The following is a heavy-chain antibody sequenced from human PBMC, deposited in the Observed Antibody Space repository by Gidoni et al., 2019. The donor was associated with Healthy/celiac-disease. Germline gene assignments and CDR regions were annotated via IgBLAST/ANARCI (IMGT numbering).Heavy chain of an antibody. V-gene: IGHV3-11*06. Sequence: QVQLVESGGGLVKPGGSLRLSCAASGFTFIDYYMSWIRQAPGKGLEWVSYISSSSSYTNYADSVKGRFTISRDNAKNSLYLQMNSLRAEDTAVYYCARDGPTGYSSGWAPETRFDYWGQGTLVTVSS. J-gene: IGHJ4*02. D-gene: IGHD6-19*01. CDR2: ISSSSSYT. CDR3: ARDGPTGYSSGWAPETRFDY. CDR1: GFTFIDYY.